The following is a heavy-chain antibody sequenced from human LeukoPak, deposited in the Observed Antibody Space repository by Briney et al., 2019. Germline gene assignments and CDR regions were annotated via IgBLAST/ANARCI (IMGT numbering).Heavy chain of an antibody. Sequence: SETLSLTCTVSGDSTSDYYWSWIRQPPGKGLEWIGYVHYTGRTDYNPSLKSRVTISIDTSKNQFSLRLSSVTAADTAVYYCARDLWEVGLFDYWGQGTLVTVSS. CDR1: GDSTSDYY. CDR3: ARDLWEVGLFDY. CDR2: VHYTGRT. J-gene: IGHJ4*02. D-gene: IGHD1-26*01. V-gene: IGHV4-59*01.